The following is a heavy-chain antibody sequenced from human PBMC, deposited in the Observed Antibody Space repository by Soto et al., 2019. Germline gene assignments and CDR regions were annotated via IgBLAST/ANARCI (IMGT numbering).Heavy chain of an antibody. CDR1: GFTFSSYA. V-gene: IGHV3-30-3*01. CDR3: ARGGPTVTIEYYFDY. J-gene: IGHJ4*02. CDR2: ISYDGSNK. Sequence: QVQLVESGGGVVQPGRSLRLSCAASGFTFSSYAMRWVRQAPGKALEWVAVISYDGSNKYYADSVKGRFTISGDNSKNTLYLQMNSLRAEDTAVYYCARGGPTVTIEYYFDYWGQGTLVTVSS. D-gene: IGHD4-17*01.